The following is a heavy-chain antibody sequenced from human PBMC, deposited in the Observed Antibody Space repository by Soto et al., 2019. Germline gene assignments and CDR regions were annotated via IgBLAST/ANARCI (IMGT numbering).Heavy chain of an antibody. CDR3: ATGLFSCMSDHVNMFAP. V-gene: IGHV4-61*05. Sequence: SETLSLTCTVSGGSISSSSYYWGWIRQPPGKGLEWIGYIHYSGSTNYNPSLKSRVTISVDTSNNQFSLKLSSVTAADTAVYYCATGLFSCMSDHVNMFAPWGQGTLVTVSA. J-gene: IGHJ5*02. CDR1: GGSISSSSYY. D-gene: IGHD2-8*01. CDR2: IHYSGST.